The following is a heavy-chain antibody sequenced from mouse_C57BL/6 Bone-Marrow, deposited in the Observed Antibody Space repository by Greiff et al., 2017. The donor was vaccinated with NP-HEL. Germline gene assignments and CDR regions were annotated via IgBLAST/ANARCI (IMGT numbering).Heavy chain of an antibody. CDR2: ISSGGSYT. Sequence: EVHLVESGGDLVKPGGSLKLSCAASGFTFSSYGMSWVRQTPDERLEWVATISSGGSYTYYPDSVKGRFTISRDNAKNTLYLQMSSLKSEDTAMYYCARQGDYDSYYFDYWGQGTTLTVSS. CDR3: ARQGDYDSYYFDY. CDR1: GFTFSSYG. D-gene: IGHD2-4*01. J-gene: IGHJ2*01. V-gene: IGHV5-6*01.